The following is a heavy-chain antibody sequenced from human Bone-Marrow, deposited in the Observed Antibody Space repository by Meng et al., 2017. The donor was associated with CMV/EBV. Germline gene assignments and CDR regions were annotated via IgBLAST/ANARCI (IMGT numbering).Heavy chain of an antibody. Sequence: FRPSRMYWVLHAPGKGLEWVSSISSSSSYIYYADSVKGRFTISRDNAKNSLYLQMNSLRAEDTAVYYCARDGDSSGYYLYEVVYFQHWGQGTLVTVSS. D-gene: IGHD3-22*01. CDR1: FRPSR. CDR3: ARDGDSSGYYLYEVVYFQH. J-gene: IGHJ1*01. CDR2: ISSSSSYI. V-gene: IGHV3-21*01.